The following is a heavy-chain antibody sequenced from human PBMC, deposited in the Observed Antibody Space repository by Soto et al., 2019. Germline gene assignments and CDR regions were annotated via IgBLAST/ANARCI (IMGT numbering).Heavy chain of an antibody. D-gene: IGHD2-21*01. Sequence: QVQLQQWGAGLLKPSETLSLTCAVYGGSFSGYYWTWIRQPPGTGLEWIGEINHSGSTNYNPSLKSRVTLSVDTSKTQFSLKLTSVTAADTAVYYCARDKIPGLFDYWGQGTLVTVSS. CDR3: ARDKIPGLFDY. CDR2: INHSGST. V-gene: IGHV4-34*01. CDR1: GGSFSGYY. J-gene: IGHJ4*02.